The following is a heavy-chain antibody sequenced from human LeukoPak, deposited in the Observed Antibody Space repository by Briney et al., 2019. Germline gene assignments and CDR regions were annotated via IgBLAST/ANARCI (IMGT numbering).Heavy chain of an antibody. D-gene: IGHD4-17*01. J-gene: IGHJ4*02. CDR1: GYTFASYG. V-gene: IGHV1-18*01. Sequence: ASVKVSCKASGYTFASYGIIWVRQAPGQGLEWMGWISAYNGNTNYAQKLQGRVTMTTDTSTSTAYMELRSLRSDDTAVYYCARDLSYGDYPDYWGQGTLVTVSS. CDR2: ISAYNGNT. CDR3: ARDLSYGDYPDY.